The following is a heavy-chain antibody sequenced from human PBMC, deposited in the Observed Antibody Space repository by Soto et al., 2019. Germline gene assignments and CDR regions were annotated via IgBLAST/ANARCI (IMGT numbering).Heavy chain of an antibody. V-gene: IGHV3-64*01. CDR3: ARDLGDRYCSGGSCYSGPDY. D-gene: IGHD2-15*01. CDR1: GLTFSSYA. CDR2: ISSNGGST. Sequence: GGSMKLSCAASGLTFSSYAMHWVRQAPGKGLEYFSAISSNGGSTYYANSVKGRFTISRDNSKNTLYLQMGSLRAEDMAVYYCARDLGDRYCSGGSCYSGPDYWGQGTLVTVSS. J-gene: IGHJ4*02.